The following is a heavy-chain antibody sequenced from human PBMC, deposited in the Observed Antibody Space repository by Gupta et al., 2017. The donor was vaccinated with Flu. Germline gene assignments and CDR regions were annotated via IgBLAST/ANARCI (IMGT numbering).Heavy chain of an antibody. J-gene: IGHJ4*02. CDR1: GYTFTDYG. Sequence: QVQLVQSGAERKKPGASVMVSCKASGYTFTDYGIIGVRQAPGQGLEYMGLISAYNGHTNYAQKLQGRVTMTTDTSTSTAYMELTRLRSDDTAVYFCARYTRHSDNWGQGTLVTVSS. CDR3: ARYTRHSDN. CDR2: ISAYNGHT. V-gene: IGHV1-18*01.